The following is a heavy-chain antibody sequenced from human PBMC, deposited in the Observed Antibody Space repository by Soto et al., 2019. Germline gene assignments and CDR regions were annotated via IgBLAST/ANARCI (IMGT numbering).Heavy chain of an antibody. J-gene: IGHJ4*02. Sequence: EVQLLESGGGLVQPGGSLKLSCATSGFTFSSYAMVWVRQAAEKGLEWVASISNNGDTAYYADSVKGRFTISRGNSENTLYLPMNGLRADDTALYFCAKSRVFIGAIVTLLDSWGQGTQVTVSS. CDR3: AKSRVFIGAIVTLLDS. CDR1: GFTFSSYA. CDR2: ISNNGDTA. D-gene: IGHD3-16*02. V-gene: IGHV3-23*01.